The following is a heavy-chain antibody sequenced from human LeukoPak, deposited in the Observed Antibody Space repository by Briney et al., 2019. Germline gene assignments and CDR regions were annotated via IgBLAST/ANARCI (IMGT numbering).Heavy chain of an antibody. CDR1: GFTFSSYS. Sequence: SGGSLRLSCAASGFTFSSYSMNWVRQAPGKGLEWVSSISSSSSYIYYADSVKGRFTISRDNAKNSLYLQMNSLRAEDTAVYYCARDPCSSTSCYIDYWGQGTLVTVSS. D-gene: IGHD2-2*01. J-gene: IGHJ4*02. CDR3: ARDPCSSTSCYIDY. CDR2: ISSSSSYI. V-gene: IGHV3-21*01.